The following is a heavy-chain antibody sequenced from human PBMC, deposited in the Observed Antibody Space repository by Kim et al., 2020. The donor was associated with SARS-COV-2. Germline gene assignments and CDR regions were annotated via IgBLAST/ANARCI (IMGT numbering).Heavy chain of an antibody. CDR2: ISGSGGST. J-gene: IGHJ4*02. V-gene: IGHV3-23*01. CDR3: AKDGGYYYDSSGYPSVFDY. D-gene: IGHD3-22*01. Sequence: GGSLRLSCAASGFTFSSYAMSWVRQAPGKGLEWVSAISGSGGSTYYADSVKGRFTISRDNSKNTLYLQMNSLRAEDTAVYYCAKDGGYYYDSSGYPSVFDYWGQGTLVTVSS. CDR1: GFTFSSYA.